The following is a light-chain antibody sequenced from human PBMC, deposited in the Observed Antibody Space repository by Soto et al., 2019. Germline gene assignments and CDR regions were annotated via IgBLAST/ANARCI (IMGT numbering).Light chain of an antibody. J-gene: IGKJ3*01. CDR1: QSISSSN. V-gene: IGKV3-20*01. Sequence: VLTQSPGTLSLSPGERATLSCRASQSISSSNLAWYHQKPGQAPRLLIYAASARVTGIPDRFSGSGSGTDFTPTISRLEPEDFAVYYCQHYGSSPPFTFGPGTKVDIK. CDR3: QHYGSSPPFT. CDR2: AAS.